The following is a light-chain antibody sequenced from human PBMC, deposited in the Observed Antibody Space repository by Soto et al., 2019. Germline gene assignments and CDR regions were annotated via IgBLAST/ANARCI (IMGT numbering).Light chain of an antibody. J-gene: IGKJ2*01. Sequence: DIPMTQSPSSLSASVGDRVTITCQASQDISNYLNWYQQKPGKAPKLLIYDASNLETGVPSRFSGSGSGTDFTFTISSLQPEDIATYYCQHYDNLPYTFGQGTKVEIK. CDR1: QDISNY. V-gene: IGKV1-33*01. CDR3: QHYDNLPYT. CDR2: DAS.